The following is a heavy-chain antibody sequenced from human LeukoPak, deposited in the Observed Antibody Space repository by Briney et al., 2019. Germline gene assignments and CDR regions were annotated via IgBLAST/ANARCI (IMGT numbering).Heavy chain of an antibody. Sequence: GGSLSLSCTVSGFTFSSYWMSWVRQAPGKGLERVANIEHDGTTKFYLDSVKGRFTISRDNSKNTLSLQMDSLSTEDTAVYYCAKDRLPDNTGWYELDYWGQGTLVTVSS. D-gene: IGHD6-19*01. CDR3: AKDRLPDNTGWYELDY. CDR1: GFTFSSYW. CDR2: IEHDGTTK. J-gene: IGHJ4*02. V-gene: IGHV3-7*01.